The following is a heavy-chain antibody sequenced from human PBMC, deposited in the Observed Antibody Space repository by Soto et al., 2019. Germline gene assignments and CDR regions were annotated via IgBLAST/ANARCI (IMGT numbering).Heavy chain of an antibody. CDR1: GFTFGNYA. D-gene: IGHD2-2*01. Sequence: GSLRLSCTASGFTFGNYAMSWFRQAPGKGPEWVGFIRSKAYGWTTEYAASVKGRFTISRDDSKSIAYLQMNSLKTEDTAVYYCTRDWSCTSTSCYLQNWFDPWGQGTLVTVSS. CDR3: TRDWSCTSTSCYLQNWFDP. J-gene: IGHJ5*02. V-gene: IGHV3-49*03. CDR2: IRSKAYGWTT.